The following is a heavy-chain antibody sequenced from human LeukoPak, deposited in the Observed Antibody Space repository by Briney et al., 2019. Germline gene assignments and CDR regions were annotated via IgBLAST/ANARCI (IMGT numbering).Heavy chain of an antibody. V-gene: IGHV3-66*01. CDR3: ARMGIDY. Sequence: PGGSRRLACAAAGFTVGSSYMSWVRQAPGEGREWVSVVYSGGRTYYADSVKGRFTISRDNSKNTLYLQMNSLRAEDTAVYYCARMGIDYWGQGTLVTVSS. J-gene: IGHJ4*02. CDR1: GFTVGSSY. CDR2: VYSGGRT. D-gene: IGHD7-27*01.